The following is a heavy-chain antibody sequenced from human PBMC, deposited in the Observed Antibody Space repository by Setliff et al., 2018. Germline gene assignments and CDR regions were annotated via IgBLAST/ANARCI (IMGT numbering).Heavy chain of an antibody. D-gene: IGHD6-13*01. V-gene: IGHV1-18*01. J-gene: IGHJ4*02. CDR3: ARAGVAAADRKGLLEY. CDR1: GYTFTNYG. CDR2: INNYNFNT. Sequence: ASVKVSCKASGYTFTNYGITWVRQAPGQGLEWMGWINNYNFNTNYAQKLQGRVTMTTDTSTSTAYMDLTGLTSEDTAVYYCARAGVAAADRKGLLEYWGQGTLVTVSS.